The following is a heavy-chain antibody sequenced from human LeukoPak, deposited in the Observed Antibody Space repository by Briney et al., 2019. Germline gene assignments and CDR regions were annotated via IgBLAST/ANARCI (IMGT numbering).Heavy chain of an antibody. Sequence: KPSETLSLTCAVYGGYFSGYYWSWIRQPPGKGLEWIGEINHSGSTNYNPSLKSRVTISVDTSKNQFSLKLSSVTAADTAVYYCARIQMATTKPVDYWGQGTLVTVSS. CDR2: INHSGST. CDR1: GGYFSGYY. J-gene: IGHJ4*02. V-gene: IGHV4-34*01. CDR3: ARIQMATTKPVDY. D-gene: IGHD5-24*01.